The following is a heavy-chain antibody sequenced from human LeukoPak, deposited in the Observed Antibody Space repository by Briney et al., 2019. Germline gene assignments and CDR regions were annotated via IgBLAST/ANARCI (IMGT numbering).Heavy chain of an antibody. CDR2: INHSGST. Sequence: SETLSLTCAVYGGSFSGYYWSWIRQPPGKGLEWIGEINHSGSTNYNPSLKSRVTISVDTSKNQFSLKLSSVTAADTAEYYCATVARHMVRGVIPFDYWAREPWSPSPQ. V-gene: IGHV4-34*01. J-gene: IGHJ4*02. D-gene: IGHD3-10*01. CDR3: ATVARHMVRGVIPFDY. CDR1: GGSFSGYY.